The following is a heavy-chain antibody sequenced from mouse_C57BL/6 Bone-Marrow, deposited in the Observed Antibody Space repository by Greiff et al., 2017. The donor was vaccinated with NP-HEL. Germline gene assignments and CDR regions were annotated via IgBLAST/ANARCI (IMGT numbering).Heavy chain of an antibody. V-gene: IGHV1-50*01. D-gene: IGHD1-1*01. CDR2: IDPSDSYT. CDR3: ARWITTVVDYFDY. Sequence: QVQLQQSGAELVKPGASVKLSCKASGYTFTSYWMQWVKQRPGQGLEWIGEIDPSDSYTNYNQKFKGKATLTVDTSSSTAYMQLSSLTSEDSAVYYCARWITTVVDYFDYWGQGTTLTVSS. J-gene: IGHJ2*01. CDR1: GYTFTSYW.